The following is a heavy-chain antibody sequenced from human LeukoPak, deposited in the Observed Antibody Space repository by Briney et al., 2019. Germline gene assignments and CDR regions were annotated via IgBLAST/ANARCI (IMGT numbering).Heavy chain of an antibody. Sequence: SETLSLTCAVSGYSVSIGFFWGWIRQPPGKGLEWIATLYNNGNGHYNPSLKRRVTISVDTSKNQFSLKMSSVTAADTAVYYCTRGVALSDHGIIDSWGQGTL. V-gene: IGHV4-38-2*01. J-gene: IGHJ4*02. D-gene: IGHD1-1*01. CDR2: LYNNGNG. CDR1: GYSVSIGFF. CDR3: TRGVALSDHGIIDS.